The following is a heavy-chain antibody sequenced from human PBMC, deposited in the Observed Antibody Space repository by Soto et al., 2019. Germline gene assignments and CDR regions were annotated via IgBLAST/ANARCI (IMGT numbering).Heavy chain of an antibody. CDR3: ARDGPPAYSSGWSPEIMYNWFDP. CDR2: ISSSSYI. CDR1: GFTFSSYS. D-gene: IGHD6-19*01. Sequence: GGSLRLSCAASGFTFSSYSMNWVRQAPGKGLEWVSSISSSSYIYYADSVKGRFTISRDNAKNSLYLQMNSLRAEDTAVYYRARDGPPAYSSGWSPEIMYNWFDPWGQGTLVTVSS. V-gene: IGHV3-21*01. J-gene: IGHJ5*02.